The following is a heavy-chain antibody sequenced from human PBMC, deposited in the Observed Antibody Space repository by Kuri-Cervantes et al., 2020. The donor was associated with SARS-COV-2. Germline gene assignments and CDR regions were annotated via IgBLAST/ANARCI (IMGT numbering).Heavy chain of an antibody. Sequence: ESLKISCTVSGGSISSYYWSWIRQPPGKGLEWIGYICYSGSTNYNPSLKSRVTISVDTSKNQFSLKLSSVTAADTAVYYCARGAVVRGPKYYFDYWGQGTLVTVSS. CDR2: ICYSGST. D-gene: IGHD3-10*01. CDR3: ARGAVVRGPKYYFDY. CDR1: GGSISSYY. V-gene: IGHV4-59*01. J-gene: IGHJ4*02.